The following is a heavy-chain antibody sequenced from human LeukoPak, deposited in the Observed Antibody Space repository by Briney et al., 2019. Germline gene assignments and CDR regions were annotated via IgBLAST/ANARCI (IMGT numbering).Heavy chain of an antibody. CDR3: ARDPGGNSFDFDI. CDR2: IWYDGSNK. V-gene: IGHV3-33*08. CDR1: GFTFSSYG. J-gene: IGHJ3*02. D-gene: IGHD4-23*01. Sequence: GGSLRLSCAASGFTFSSYGMHWVRQAPGKGLEWVAVIWYDGSNKYYGDSVKGRFTISRDNSKNTLFLQMNSLRAEDTAVYYCARDPGGNSFDFDIWGQGTMVTVSS.